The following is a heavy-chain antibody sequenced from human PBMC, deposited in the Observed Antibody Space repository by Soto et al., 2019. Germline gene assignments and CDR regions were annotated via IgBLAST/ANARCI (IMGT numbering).Heavy chain of an antibody. CDR2: IYPGDSDT. Sequence: PGESLKISCKGSGYSFTSYWIGWVRQMPGKGLEWMGIIYPGDSDTRYSPSFQGQVTISADKSISTAYLQWSSLKASDTAMYYCARDPTAYGSGSNWFDPWGQGTLVTVSS. V-gene: IGHV5-51*01. D-gene: IGHD3-10*01. CDR1: GYSFTSYW. CDR3: ARDPTAYGSGSNWFDP. J-gene: IGHJ5*02.